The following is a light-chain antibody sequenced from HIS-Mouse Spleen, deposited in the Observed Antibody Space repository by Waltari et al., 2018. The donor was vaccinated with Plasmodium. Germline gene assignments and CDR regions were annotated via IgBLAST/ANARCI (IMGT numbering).Light chain of an antibody. CDR1: ALPKQY. J-gene: IGLJ2*01. CDR3: QSADSSGTYRV. CDR2: KDS. Sequence: SYELTQPPSVSVSPGQTARITCSGDALPKQYAYCYQQKPGQAPVLVRYKDSERPSGMPGRFSGSSAGTTVTLTISGVQAEDEADYYCQSADSSGTYRVFGGGTKLTVL. V-gene: IGLV3-25*03.